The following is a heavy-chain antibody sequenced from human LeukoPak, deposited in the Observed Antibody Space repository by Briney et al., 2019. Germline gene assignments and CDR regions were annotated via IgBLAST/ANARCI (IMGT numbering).Heavy chain of an antibody. CDR2: DYYSGTT. D-gene: IGHD5-24*01. Sequence: PSGTLCLTCIVSGGSISSHSWTWLRQPPGKGLEWIGYDYYSGTTNYNPSLRSRVTISIDKSKNQFSLKVSSVTAADTAVYYCAREMGTSYFDYWGQGALVTVSS. V-gene: IGHV4-59*11. CDR3: AREMGTSYFDY. J-gene: IGHJ4*02. CDR1: GGSISSHS.